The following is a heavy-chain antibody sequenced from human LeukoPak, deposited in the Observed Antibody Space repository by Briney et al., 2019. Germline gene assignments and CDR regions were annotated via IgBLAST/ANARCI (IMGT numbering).Heavy chain of an antibody. D-gene: IGHD1-26*01. V-gene: IGHV4-59*11. J-gene: IGHJ4*02. CDR3: ARGYSGSYVDY. Sequence: PSETLSLTCTVSGGSISSHYWSWIRHPPGKGLEWSGYIYYSGSTNYNPSLKSRVTISVDTSKNQFSLKLSSVTAADTAVYYCARGYSGSYVDYWGQGTLVTVSS. CDR2: IYYSGST. CDR1: GGSISSHY.